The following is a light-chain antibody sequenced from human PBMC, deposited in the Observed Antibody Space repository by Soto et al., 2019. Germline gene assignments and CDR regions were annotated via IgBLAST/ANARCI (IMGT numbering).Light chain of an antibody. CDR2: AAS. V-gene: IGKV1-9*01. Sequence: SWASQGISSYLAWYQQKQGKVHKNMIYAASTLQSGVTSRFSGSGSGTDYTLTISSLHPDDFATYYCQQYNSYPITFGGGTTVDIK. J-gene: IGKJ4*01. CDR1: QGISSY. CDR3: QQYNSYPIT.